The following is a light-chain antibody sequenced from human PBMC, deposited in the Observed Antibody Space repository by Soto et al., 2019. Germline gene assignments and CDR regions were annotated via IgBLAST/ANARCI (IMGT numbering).Light chain of an antibody. CDR1: SSDVGGYNY. CDR3: SSYTSSSTPYV. V-gene: IGLV2-14*01. Sequence: QSALTQPASVSGSPGQLITISCTGTSSDVGGYNYVSWYQQHPGNAPKVMIYDVSNRPSGVSDRFSGSKSGNTASLTISGLQAEDEADYYCSSYTSSSTPYVFGTGTKVTVL. CDR2: DVS. J-gene: IGLJ1*01.